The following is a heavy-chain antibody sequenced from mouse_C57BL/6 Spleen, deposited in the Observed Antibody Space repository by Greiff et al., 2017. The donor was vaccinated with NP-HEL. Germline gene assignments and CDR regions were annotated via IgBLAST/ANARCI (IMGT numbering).Heavy chain of an antibody. V-gene: IGHV1-69*01. CDR3: ARELRSYWYFDV. J-gene: IGHJ1*03. D-gene: IGHD1-1*01. CDR1: GYTFTSYW. Sequence: QVQLQQPGAELEMPGASVKLSCKASGYTFTSYWMHWVKQRPGQGLEWIGEIAPSDSYTKYNQKFKGKSTLTVDKSSSTAYMQLSSLTSEDSAVYYCARELRSYWYFDVWGTGTTVTVSS. CDR2: IAPSDSYT.